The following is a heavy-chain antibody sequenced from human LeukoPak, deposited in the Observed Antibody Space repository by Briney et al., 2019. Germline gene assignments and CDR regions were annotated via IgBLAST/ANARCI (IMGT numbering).Heavy chain of an antibody. CDR3: AIPRRDSYTYDY. CDR2: TNPNSGSP. Sequence: ASGNVPCKASEYPFTGYYMDGAGQAPGQGLEWMEWTNPNSGSPTTAHQRQGRVTMTTDTSTSTAYMVLRSLRSDDPAVYYCAIPRRDSYTYDYWGQGKLFTVSS. V-gene: IGHV1-2*07. J-gene: IGHJ4*02. D-gene: IGHD5-24*01. CDR1: EYPFTGYY.